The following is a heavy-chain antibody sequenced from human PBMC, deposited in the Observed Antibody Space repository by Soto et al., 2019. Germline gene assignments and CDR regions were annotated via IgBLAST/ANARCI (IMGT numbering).Heavy chain of an antibody. CDR3: AACGNSNYGGAFDV. Sequence: SETLSLTCTVSGGSISSGGYFWSWIRQRPGKGLEWIGYIYYSGSTDYNPSLRSRVTISLDTSKKQFSLKLNSVTAADTAVYYCAACGNSNYGGAFDVWGQGKMVTVSS. J-gene: IGHJ3*01. D-gene: IGHD4-17*01. CDR2: IYYSGST. CDR1: GGSISSGGYF. V-gene: IGHV4-31*03.